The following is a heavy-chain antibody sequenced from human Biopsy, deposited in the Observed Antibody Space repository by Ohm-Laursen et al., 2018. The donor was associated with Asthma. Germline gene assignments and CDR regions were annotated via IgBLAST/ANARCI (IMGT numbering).Heavy chain of an antibody. Sequence: SLRLSCTASGFSVSSYGMSWVRQAPGKGLEWVSGISWNSGSIGYADSVKGRFTISRDNAKNSLYLQMNSLRVEDTALHYCAKATLGDIGKDYWGQGTLVTVSS. D-gene: IGHD2-21*01. CDR1: GFSVSSYG. J-gene: IGHJ4*02. V-gene: IGHV3-9*01. CDR2: ISWNSGSI. CDR3: AKATLGDIGKDY.